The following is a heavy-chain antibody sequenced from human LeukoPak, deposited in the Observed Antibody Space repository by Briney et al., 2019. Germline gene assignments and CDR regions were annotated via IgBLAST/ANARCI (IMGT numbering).Heavy chain of an antibody. J-gene: IGHJ4*02. CDR2: ITSNGGYT. D-gene: IGHD3-9*01. Sequence: PGGSLRLSCAASGFTFSNYAMHWVRQAPGKGLEYVSAITSNGGYTYYADSVKGRFTISRDNSQNMLYLQLGSLRAEDMALYYCARGGILTGYRSGYFDSWGQGTLVTVSS. V-gene: IGHV3-64*02. CDR1: GFTFSNYA. CDR3: ARGGILTGYRSGYFDS.